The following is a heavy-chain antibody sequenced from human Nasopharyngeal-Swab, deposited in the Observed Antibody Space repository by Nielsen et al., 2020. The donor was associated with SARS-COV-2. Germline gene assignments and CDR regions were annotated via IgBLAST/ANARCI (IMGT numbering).Heavy chain of an antibody. CDR2: INPNSGGT. CDR1: GYTFTSYG. Sequence: ASVKVSCKASGYTFTSYGISWVRQAPGQGLEWMGRINPNSGGTNYAQKFQGRVTMTRDTSISTAYMELSRLRSDDTAVYYCARRYSSGSRGGLDYWGQGTLVTVSS. V-gene: IGHV1-2*06. CDR3: ARRYSSGSRGGLDY. J-gene: IGHJ4*02. D-gene: IGHD6-19*01.